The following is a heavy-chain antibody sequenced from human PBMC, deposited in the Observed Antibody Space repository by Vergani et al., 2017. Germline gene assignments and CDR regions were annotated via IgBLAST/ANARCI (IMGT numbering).Heavy chain of an antibody. CDR1: GFSLSNARMG. V-gene: IGHV2-26*01. CDR2: IFSNDEK. J-gene: IGHJ6*02. Sequence: QVTLKESGPVLVKPTETLTLTCTVSGFSLSNARMGVSWIRQPPGKALEWLAHIFSNDEKSYSTSLKSRLTISKDNSKSQVVLTMTNMDPVDTATYYCARICPPSYYYYYGMDVWGQGTTVTVSS. CDR3: ARICPPSYYYYYGMDV.